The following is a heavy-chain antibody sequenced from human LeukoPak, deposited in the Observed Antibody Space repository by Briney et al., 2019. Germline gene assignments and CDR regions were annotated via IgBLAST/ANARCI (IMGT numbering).Heavy chain of an antibody. CDR2: IVVGSGNT. Sequence: GASVKVSCKASGFTFTSSAVQWVGQARGQRLEWIGWIVVGSGNTNYAQKFQERVTITRDMSTSTAYMELSSLRSEDTAVYYCAAETTWDDYYYYSMDVWGQGTTVTVSS. CDR1: GFTFTSSA. V-gene: IGHV1-58*01. CDR3: AAETTWDDYYYYSMDV. D-gene: IGHD4-17*01. J-gene: IGHJ6*02.